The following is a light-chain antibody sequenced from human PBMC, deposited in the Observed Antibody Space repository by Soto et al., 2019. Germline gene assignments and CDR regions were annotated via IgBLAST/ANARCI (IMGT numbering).Light chain of an antibody. CDR1: QSVSSSY. Sequence: IVLTQSPGTLSLSPGERATLSCRASQSVSSSYLAWYQQKPGRAPRLHIYGASSRATGIPDRFSGSGSGTDFTLTISRLEPEDFAVYYCQQYGSSPVTFGPGTKVDIK. V-gene: IGKV3-20*01. CDR3: QQYGSSPVT. J-gene: IGKJ3*01. CDR2: GAS.